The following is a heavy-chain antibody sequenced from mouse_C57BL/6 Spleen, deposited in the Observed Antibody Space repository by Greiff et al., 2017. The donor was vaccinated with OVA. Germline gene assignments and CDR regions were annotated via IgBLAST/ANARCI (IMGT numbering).Heavy chain of an antibody. CDR2: INPNNGGT. V-gene: IGHV1-22*01. CDR1: GYTFTDYN. D-gene: IGHD1-1*02. J-gene: IGHJ1*03. Sequence: VQLQQSGPELVKPGASVKMSCKASGYTFTDYNMHWVKQSHGKSLEWIGYINPNNGGTSYNQKFKGKATVTVNKSSSTAYMELRSLTSEDSAVYCCARGGYGYWYFDVWGTGTTVTVSS. CDR3: ARGGYGYWYFDV.